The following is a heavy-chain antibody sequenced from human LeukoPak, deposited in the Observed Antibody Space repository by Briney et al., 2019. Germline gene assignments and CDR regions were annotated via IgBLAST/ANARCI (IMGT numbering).Heavy chain of an antibody. V-gene: IGHV3-23*01. CDR2: ISGSGGST. Sequence: RGGSLRLLCAASGFTLSIYAMSWLRRSPGKGLDWVSAISGSGGSTYYADSVKGRFTISRDNSKNTLYLQMNSLRAEDTAVYYCAKGPTMTTVTTVFDYWGQGTLVTVSS. CDR3: AKGPTMTTVTTVFDY. J-gene: IGHJ4*02. D-gene: IGHD4-17*01. CDR1: GFTLSIYA.